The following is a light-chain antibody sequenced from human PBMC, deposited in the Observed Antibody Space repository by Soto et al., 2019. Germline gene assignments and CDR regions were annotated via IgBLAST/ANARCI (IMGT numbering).Light chain of an antibody. CDR3: SSYADTHNNYV. V-gene: IGLV2-8*01. Sequence: QSVLTQPPSASGSPGQSVTISCTGTSSDVGNYNYVSWYQHHPGKAPKLMIYEVNKRPSGVPDRFSGSKSGNTASLTVSGLQAEDEADYYCSSYADTHNNYVFGTGTKVTVL. CDR1: SSDVGNYNY. J-gene: IGLJ1*01. CDR2: EVN.